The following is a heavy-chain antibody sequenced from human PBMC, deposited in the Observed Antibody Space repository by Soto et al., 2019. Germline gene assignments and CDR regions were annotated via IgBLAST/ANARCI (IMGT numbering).Heavy chain of an antibody. CDR3: ARGYYDYVWGSYFGYGRYFDL. V-gene: IGHV4-31*03. J-gene: IGHJ2*01. Sequence: QVQLQESGPGLVKPSQTLSLTCTVSGGSISSGGYYWSWIRQHPGKGLEWIGYIYYSGSTYYNPSLKSRVTISVDTSKSQFSLKLSSVTAADTAVYYCARGYYDYVWGSYFGYGRYFDLWGRGTLVTVSS. D-gene: IGHD3-16*01. CDR1: GGSISSGGYY. CDR2: IYYSGST.